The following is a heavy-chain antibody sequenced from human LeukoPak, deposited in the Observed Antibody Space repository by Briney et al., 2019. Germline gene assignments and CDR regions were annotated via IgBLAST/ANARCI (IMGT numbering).Heavy chain of an antibody. CDR1: GYTFTTSW. Sequence: AGESLKISCQSFGYTFTTSWIGWVRQLPGKGLEWMAIIYAGNSDAKYSPSLQGQVSISTDRSISTAYLHWSSLKASDTAKYYCAIINHPAGRVYWGQGTLVTGSS. J-gene: IGHJ4*02. CDR3: AIINHPAGRVY. CDR2: IYAGNSDA. V-gene: IGHV5-51*01. D-gene: IGHD2-2*01.